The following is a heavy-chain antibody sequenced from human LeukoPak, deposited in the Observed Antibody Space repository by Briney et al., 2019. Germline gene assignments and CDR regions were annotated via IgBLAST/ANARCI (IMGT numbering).Heavy chain of an antibody. J-gene: IGHJ4*02. CDR3: ARGWYYYDSSGYPLHIDY. CDR2: IYYSGST. Sequence: SETLSLTCTVSGGSISSYYWSWIRQPPGKGLEWIGYIYYSGSTNYNPSLKSRVTISVDTSKNQFSLKLSSVTAADTAVYYCARGWYYYDSSGYPLHIDYWGQGTLVTVSS. V-gene: IGHV4-59*08. D-gene: IGHD3-22*01. CDR1: GGSISSYY.